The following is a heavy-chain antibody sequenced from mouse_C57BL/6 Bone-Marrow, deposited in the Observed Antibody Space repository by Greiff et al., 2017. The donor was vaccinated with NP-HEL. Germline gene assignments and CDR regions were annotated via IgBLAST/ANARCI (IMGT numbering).Heavy chain of an antibody. CDR1: GFNIKDDY. Sequence: EVQLQQSGAELVRPGASVKLSCTASGFNIKDDYMHWVKQRPEQGLEWIGWIDPENGDTEYASKFQGKATITADTSSNTAYLQLSSLTSEDTAVYYGTTPLWFLTWFAYWGQGTLVTVSA. CDR3: TTPLWFLTWFAY. V-gene: IGHV14-4*01. D-gene: IGHD2-2*01. CDR2: IDPENGDT. J-gene: IGHJ3*01.